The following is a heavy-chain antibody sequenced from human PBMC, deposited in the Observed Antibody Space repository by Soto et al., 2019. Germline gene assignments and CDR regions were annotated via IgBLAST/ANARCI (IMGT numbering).Heavy chain of an antibody. CDR1: RLTFSSHG. V-gene: IGHV3-23*01. D-gene: IGHD3-9*01. Sequence: GESLKISCAASRLTFSSHGMSWVRQAPGKGLEWVSNISGSGTSTYYADSVRGRFTISRDNSKNTLYLEMNSLRADDTAVYCCVKDLGSRNYDILTGFYPFDYWGQGALVTVSS. CDR3: VKDLGSRNYDILTGFYPFDY. CDR2: ISGSGTST. J-gene: IGHJ4*02.